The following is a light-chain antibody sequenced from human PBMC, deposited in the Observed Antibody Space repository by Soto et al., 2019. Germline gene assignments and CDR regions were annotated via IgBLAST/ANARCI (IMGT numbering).Light chain of an antibody. J-gene: IGLJ1*01. CDR1: SSDVGIYYP. Sequence: QSALTQPASMSGSPGQSITISCTGTSSDVGIYYPVSWFQQHPGKAPKLIIYEVNKRPSGVSDRFSGSKSGNTASLTISGLQAADEAEYYCCSYAGDTTFFVFGTGTKLTVL. CDR3: CSYAGDTTFFV. V-gene: IGLV2-23*02. CDR2: EVN.